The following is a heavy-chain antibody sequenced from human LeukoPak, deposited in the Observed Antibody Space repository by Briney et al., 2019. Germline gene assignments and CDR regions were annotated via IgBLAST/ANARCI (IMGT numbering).Heavy chain of an antibody. Sequence: GGSLRLSRAASGYSFSSYGMRWVRQAPGKGLEWVAVISYAGSKKCYADSVKGRFTISRDNSKNTLYMQMNSLRAEDTAVYYCAKDSSWNSDDDYWGQGTLVTVSS. CDR1: GYSFSSYG. CDR3: AKDSSWNSDDDY. D-gene: IGHD1-1*01. J-gene: IGHJ4*02. CDR2: ISYAGSKK. V-gene: IGHV3-30*18.